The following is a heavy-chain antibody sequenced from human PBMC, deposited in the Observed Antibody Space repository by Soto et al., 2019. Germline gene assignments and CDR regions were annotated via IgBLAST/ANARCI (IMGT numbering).Heavy chain of an antibody. D-gene: IGHD1-7*01. CDR2: IYTDGSRA. CDR3: ASGARNYYYFAY. J-gene: IGHJ4*02. V-gene: IGHV3-74*01. Sequence: EVQLVESGGGLVQPGGSLRLSCAASGFTFSSYWMHWVRQAPGKGLVWVSRIYTDGSRADYADSVKGRFTISRDNAKNTVYLLVNSLGAEDTAVYYCASGARNYYYFAYWGQGTLCTVYS. CDR1: GFTFSSYW.